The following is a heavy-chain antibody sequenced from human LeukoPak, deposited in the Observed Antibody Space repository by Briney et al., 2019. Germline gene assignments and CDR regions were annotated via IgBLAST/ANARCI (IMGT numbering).Heavy chain of an antibody. CDR2: INGDGRNI. D-gene: IGHD6-13*01. CDR3: ARQGIAAAGTPKGAFDI. V-gene: IGHV3-74*01. J-gene: IGHJ3*02. Sequence: GGSLRLSCVASGFTFSSYWMHWVRQDPRKGLVWVSRINGDGRNINYADSVRGRFTTSRDNAKNTLYLQMNSLRAEDTAVYYCARQGIAAAGTPKGAFDIWGQGTMVTVSS. CDR1: GFTFSSYW.